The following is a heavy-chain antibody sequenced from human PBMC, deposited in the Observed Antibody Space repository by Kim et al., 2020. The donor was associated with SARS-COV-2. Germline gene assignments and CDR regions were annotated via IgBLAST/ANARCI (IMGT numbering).Heavy chain of an antibody. V-gene: IGHV1-3*01. J-gene: IGHJ5*02. CDR3: ARDRRVRGVGPSNWFDP. CDR1: GYTFTSYA. CDR2: INAGNGNT. Sequence: ASVKVSCKASGYTFTSYAMHWVRQAPGQRLEWMGWINAGNGNTKYSQKFQGRVTITRDTSASTAYMELSSLRSEDTAVYYCARDRRVRGVGPSNWFDPWGQGTLVTVSS. D-gene: IGHD3-10*01.